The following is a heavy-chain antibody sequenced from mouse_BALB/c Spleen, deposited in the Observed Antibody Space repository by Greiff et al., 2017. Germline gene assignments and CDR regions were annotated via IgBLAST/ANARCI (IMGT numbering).Heavy chain of an antibody. CDR3: ARGGSYYYAMDY. J-gene: IGHJ4*01. CDR2: ISYSGST. V-gene: IGHV3-2*02. Sequence: EVQLQQSGPGLVKPSQSLSLTCTVTGYSITSDYAWNWIRQFPGNKLEWMGYISYSGSTSYNPSLKSRISITRDTSKNQFFLQLNSVTTEDTATYYCARGGSYYYAMDYWGQGTSVTVSS. D-gene: IGHD1-1*02. CDR1: GYSITSDYA.